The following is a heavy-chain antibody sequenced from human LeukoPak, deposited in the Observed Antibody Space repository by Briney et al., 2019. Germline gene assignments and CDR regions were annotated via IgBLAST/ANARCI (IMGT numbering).Heavy chain of an antibody. J-gene: IGHJ3*02. Sequence: PGGSLRLSCAASGFTFSSYSMNWVSQAPGKGLEWVSSISSSSSYIYYADSVKGRFTISRDNAKNSLYLQMNSLRAEDTAVYYCARSKGSSWYGGAFDIWGQGTMVTVSS. D-gene: IGHD6-13*01. CDR1: GFTFSSYS. V-gene: IGHV3-21*01. CDR3: ARSKGSSWYGGAFDI. CDR2: ISSSSSYI.